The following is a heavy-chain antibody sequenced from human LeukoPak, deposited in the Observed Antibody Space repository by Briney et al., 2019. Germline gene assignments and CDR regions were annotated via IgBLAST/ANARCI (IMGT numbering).Heavy chain of an antibody. CDR3: AGSSGWYERSFDY. D-gene: IGHD6-19*01. J-gene: IGHJ4*02. Sequence: PSETLSLTCTVSGGSISSSSYYWGWIRQPPGKGLEWIGSIYYSGSTYYNPSLKSRVTISVDTSKNQFSLKLSSVTAADTAVYYCAGSSGWYERSFDYWGQGTLVTVSS. V-gene: IGHV4-39*01. CDR1: GGSISSSSYY. CDR2: IYYSGST.